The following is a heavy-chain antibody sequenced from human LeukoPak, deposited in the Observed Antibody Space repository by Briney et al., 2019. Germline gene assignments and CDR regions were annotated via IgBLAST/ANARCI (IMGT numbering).Heavy chain of an antibody. D-gene: IGHD1-26*01. J-gene: IGHJ4*02. CDR3: ARLATPPFYSGSYAEDY. CDR1: GGSISSSSYY. V-gene: IGHV4-39*01. CDR2: IYYSGST. Sequence: SETLSLTCTVPGGSISSSSYYWGWIRQPPGKGLEWIGSIYYSGSTYYNPSLKSRVTISVDTSKNQFSLKLSSVTAADTAVYYCARLATPPFYSGSYAEDYWGQGTLVTVSS.